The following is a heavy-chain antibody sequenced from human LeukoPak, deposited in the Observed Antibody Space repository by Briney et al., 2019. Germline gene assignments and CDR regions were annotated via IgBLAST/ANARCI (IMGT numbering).Heavy chain of an antibody. J-gene: IGHJ4*02. V-gene: IGHV3-23*01. D-gene: IGHD6-19*01. CDR2: ISGSGGST. CDR1: GFTFSNAW. CDR3: AKDREVYGSGCYYGDY. Sequence: GRSLRLSCAASGFTFSNAWMSWVRQAPGKGLEWVSAISGSGGSTYYADSVKGRFTISRDNSKNTLYLQMNSLRAEDTAVYYCAKDREVYGSGCYYGDYWGQGTLVTASS.